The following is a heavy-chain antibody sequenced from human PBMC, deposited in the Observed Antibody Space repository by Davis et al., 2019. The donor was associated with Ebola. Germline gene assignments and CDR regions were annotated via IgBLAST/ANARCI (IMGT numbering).Heavy chain of an antibody. CDR3: ARGDYNGWLVLDYYYGMDV. J-gene: IGHJ6*04. D-gene: IGHD6-19*01. V-gene: IGHV3-21*01. CDR1: GFTFSNFA. CDR2: ISSDSDYI. Sequence: GESLKISCSASGFTFSNFATTWVRQAPGKGLEWVSSISSDSDYIYYADSAKGRFTISRDNAKNSLFLQMDSLRAEDTAVYYCARGDYNGWLVLDYYYGMDVWGKGTTVTVSS.